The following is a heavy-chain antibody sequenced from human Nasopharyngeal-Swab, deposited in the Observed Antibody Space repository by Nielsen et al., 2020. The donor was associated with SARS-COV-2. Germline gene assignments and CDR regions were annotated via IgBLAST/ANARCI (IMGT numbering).Heavy chain of an antibody. Sequence: GGSLRLSCAASGFTFSSYAMYWVRQAPGKGLEWVAVITYDGSNKYYADSVKGRFTISRDNSKNTLYLQMNSLRAEDTAVYYCLGGAYGGQGTLVIVSS. CDR3: LGGAY. CDR1: GFTFSSYA. CDR2: ITYDGSNK. D-gene: IGHD1-26*01. J-gene: IGHJ4*02. V-gene: IGHV3-30-3*01.